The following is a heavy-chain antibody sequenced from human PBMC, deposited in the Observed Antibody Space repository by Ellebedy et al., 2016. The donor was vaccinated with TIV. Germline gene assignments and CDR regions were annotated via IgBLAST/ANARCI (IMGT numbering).Heavy chain of an antibody. V-gene: IGHV1-69*05. J-gene: IGHJ3*02. CDR1: GGTFSSYA. CDR2: IIPIFGTA. Sequence: SVKVSCXASGGTFSSYAISWVRQAPGQGLEWMGGIIPIFGTANYAQKFQGRVTMTTDSSTSTAYMELRNLRSDDTAVYFCARGTTGTTRAFDIWGQGTMVTVSS. CDR3: ARGTTGTTRAFDI. D-gene: IGHD1-1*01.